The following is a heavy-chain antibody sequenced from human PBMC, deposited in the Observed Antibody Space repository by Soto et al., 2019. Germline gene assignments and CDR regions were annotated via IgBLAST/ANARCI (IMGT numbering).Heavy chain of an antibody. CDR2: INHSGST. Sequence: PSETLSLTCAVYGGSFSGYYWSWIRQPPGKGLEWIGEINHSGSTNYNPSLKSRVTISVDNAKNSVYLDMNSLSAEDTAVYYCARESEDLTSNFDYWGQGTLVTVSS. CDR1: GGSFSGYY. CDR3: ARESEDLTSNFDY. V-gene: IGHV4-34*01. J-gene: IGHJ4*02.